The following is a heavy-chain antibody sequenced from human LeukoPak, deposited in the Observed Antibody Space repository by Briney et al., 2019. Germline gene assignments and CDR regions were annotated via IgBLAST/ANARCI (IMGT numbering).Heavy chain of an antibody. D-gene: IGHD3-10*01. CDR1: GGSISSYY. Sequence: SETLSLTCTVSGGSISSYYWSWIRQPPGKGLEWIGYIYYSGSTNYNPSLKSRVTISVDTSKNQFSLKLSSVTAADTAVYYCARANTMVRGVNPLDYWGQGTLVTVSS. CDR3: ARANTMVRGVNPLDY. V-gene: IGHV4-59*01. CDR2: IYYSGST. J-gene: IGHJ4*02.